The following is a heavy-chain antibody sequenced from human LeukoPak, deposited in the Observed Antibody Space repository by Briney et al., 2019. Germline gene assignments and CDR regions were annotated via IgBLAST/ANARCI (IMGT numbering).Heavy chain of an antibody. Sequence: EASVKVSFKASGYTFTVYYMHWVGQAPGQGVEWMGWINPNSGGTNYAQKFQGRVTMTRDTSISTAYMEMSRLRDDETVVYYCARDVQVPAAYYYYYYGMDLWGQGTTVTVSS. CDR3: ARDVQVPAAYYYYYYGMDL. CDR1: GYTFTVYY. CDR2: INPNSGGT. J-gene: IGHJ6*02. V-gene: IGHV1-2*02. D-gene: IGHD2-2*01.